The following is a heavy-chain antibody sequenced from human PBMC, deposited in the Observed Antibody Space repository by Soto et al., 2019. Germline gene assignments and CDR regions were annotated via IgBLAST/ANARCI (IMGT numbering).Heavy chain of an antibody. J-gene: IGHJ5*02. CDR3: ARAWTAGAGSANWFHL. CDR1: GGSISGVGYY. D-gene: IGHD3-10*01. CDR2: IHHSGTT. Sequence: QLQLQESGPGLVEPSQTLSLTCTVSGGSISGVGYYWGWIRQHPGKGLEWIGYIHHSGTTYYNPSLKSRLTISVDTSKTQFSLTLSSVTAAATAVYYCARAWTAGAGSANWFHLWGQGNLVTVSS. V-gene: IGHV4-31*03.